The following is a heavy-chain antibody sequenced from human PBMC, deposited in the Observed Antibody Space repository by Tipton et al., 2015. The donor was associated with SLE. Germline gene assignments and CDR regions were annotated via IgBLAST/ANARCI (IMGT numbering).Heavy chain of an antibody. J-gene: IGHJ4*02. CDR1: GGSFSGFY. V-gene: IGHV4-34*01. CDR2: INHSGST. Sequence: TLSLTCAVYGGSFSGFYWNWIRQPPGKGLEWIGEINHSGSTNYNPSLKSRVTISVDTSKNQFSLKLSSVTAADTAVYYCARDKANYFDYWGQGTLVTVSS. CDR3: ARDKANYFDY.